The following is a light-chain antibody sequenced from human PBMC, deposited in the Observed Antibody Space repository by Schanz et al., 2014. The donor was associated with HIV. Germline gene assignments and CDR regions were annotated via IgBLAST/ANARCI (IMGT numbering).Light chain of an antibody. CDR3: CSFAGTIWV. CDR1: SSDVGGYNY. Sequence: QSVLTQPRSVSGSPGQSVAISCTGTSSDVGGYNYVSWYQQHPGKAPQPMIYDVTKRPSGVPDRFSGSKSGNTAPLTISGLQAEDEADYYCCSFAGTIWVFGGGTKLTVL. V-gene: IGLV2-11*01. CDR2: DVT. J-gene: IGLJ3*02.